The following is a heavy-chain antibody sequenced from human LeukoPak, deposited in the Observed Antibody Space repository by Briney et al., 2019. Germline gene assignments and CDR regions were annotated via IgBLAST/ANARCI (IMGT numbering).Heavy chain of an antibody. D-gene: IGHD6-13*01. J-gene: IGHJ3*02. CDR3: ARKDPGIAAVGIGAFDI. Sequence: SETLSLTCTVSGGSISSSSYYWSWIRQPAGKGLEWIGRIYTSGSTNYNPSLKSRVTMSVDTSKNQFSLKLSSVTAADTAVYYCARKDPGIAAVGIGAFDIWGQGTMVTVSS. V-gene: IGHV4-61*02. CDR1: GGSISSSSYY. CDR2: IYTSGST.